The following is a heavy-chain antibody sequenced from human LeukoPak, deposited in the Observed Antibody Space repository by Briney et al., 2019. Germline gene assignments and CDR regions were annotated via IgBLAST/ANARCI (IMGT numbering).Heavy chain of an antibody. CDR2: IYYSGST. Sequence: SETLSLTXTVSGGSISSYYWSWIRQPPGKGLEWIGYIYYSGSTNYNPSLKSRVTISVDTSKNQFSLKRSSVTAADTAVYYCARGFWEAYFDYWGQGTLVTVSS. D-gene: IGHD3-3*01. V-gene: IGHV4-59*01. J-gene: IGHJ4*02. CDR1: GGSISSYY. CDR3: ARGFWEAYFDY.